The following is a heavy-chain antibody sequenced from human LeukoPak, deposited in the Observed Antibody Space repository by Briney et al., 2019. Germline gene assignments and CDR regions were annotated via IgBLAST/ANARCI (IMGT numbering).Heavy chain of an antibody. J-gene: IGHJ6*03. D-gene: IGHD4-17*01. V-gene: IGHV1-18*01. CDR2: ISAYNGNT. CDR1: GGTFSSYA. CDR3: ARVDYGDSYPVYYYYYMDV. Sequence: ASVKVSCKASGGTFSSYAISWVRQAPGQGLEWMGWISAYNGNTNYAQKLQGRVTMTTDTSTSTAYMELRSLRSDDTAVYYCARVDYGDSYPVYYYYYMDVWGKGTTVTVSS.